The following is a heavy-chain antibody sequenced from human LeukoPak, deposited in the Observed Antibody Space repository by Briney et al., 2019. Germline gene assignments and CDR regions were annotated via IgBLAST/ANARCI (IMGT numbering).Heavy chain of an antibody. Sequence: GASVKVSCKASGGTFSSYAISWVRQAPGQGLEWMGRIIPILGIANYAQKFQGRVTITADKSTSTAYMELSSLRSEDTAVYYCARDYYDSSGYYFPPYFDYWGQGTLVTVSS. J-gene: IGHJ4*02. CDR3: ARDYYDSSGYYFPPYFDY. CDR2: IIPILGIA. CDR1: GGTFSSYA. V-gene: IGHV1-69*04. D-gene: IGHD3-22*01.